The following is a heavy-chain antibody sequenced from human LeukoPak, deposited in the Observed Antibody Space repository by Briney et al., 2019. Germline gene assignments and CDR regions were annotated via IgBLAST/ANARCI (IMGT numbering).Heavy chain of an antibody. CDR1: GFTFDDYA. CDR3: AKFPTYYYGSSGYYYGDSFDY. J-gene: IGHJ4*02. D-gene: IGHD3-22*01. V-gene: IGHV3-9*01. Sequence: PGRSLRLSCAASGFTFDDYAMHWVRQAPGKGLEWVSGISWNSGSIGYADSVKGRFTISRDNAKNSLYLQMNSLRAEDTALYYCAKFPTYYYGSSGYYYGDSFDYWGQGTLVTVSS. CDR2: ISWNSGSI.